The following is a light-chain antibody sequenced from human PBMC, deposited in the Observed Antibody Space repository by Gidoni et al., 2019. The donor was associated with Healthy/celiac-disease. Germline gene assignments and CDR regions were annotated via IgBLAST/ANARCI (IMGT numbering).Light chain of an antibody. CDR2: QDS. CDR3: QAWDSIRVV. Sequence: SYALTQPPSVSVSPGQTASITCSGEKLGDKYACWYQQKPGQSPVLVIYQDSKRPSGIPERFSGSNSGNTATLTISGTQAMDEADYYCQAWDSIRVVFGGGTKLTVL. V-gene: IGLV3-1*01. CDR1: KLGDKY. J-gene: IGLJ2*01.